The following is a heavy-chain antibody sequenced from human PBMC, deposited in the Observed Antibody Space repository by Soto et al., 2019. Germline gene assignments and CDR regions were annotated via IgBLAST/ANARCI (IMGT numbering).Heavy chain of an antibody. CDR3: ARAAWGQVVITEHY. V-gene: IGHV1-18*01. J-gene: IGHJ4*02. D-gene: IGHD3-22*01. CDR2: ISAYNGNT. Sequence: GASVKVSCKASGYTFTSYGISWVRQAPGQGLEWMGWISAYNGNTNYAQKLQGRVTMTTDTSTSTAYMELRSLRSDDTAVYYCARAAWGQVVITEHYWGQGTLVTVSS. CDR1: GYTFTSYG.